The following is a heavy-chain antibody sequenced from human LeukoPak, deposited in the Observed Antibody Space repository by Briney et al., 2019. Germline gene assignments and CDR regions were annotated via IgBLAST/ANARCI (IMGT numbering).Heavy chain of an antibody. CDR1: GFTLSTYS. J-gene: IGHJ6*02. CDR3: ARSSGSPVYYGMDV. Sequence: GGSLRLSCAASGFTLSTYSMSWVRQAPGKGLEWVANIKQDGSEKYYVDSVKGRFTISRDNAKNSLYLQMNSLRAEDTAVYYCARSSGSPVYYGMDVWGQGTTVTVSS. D-gene: IGHD3-22*01. CDR2: IKQDGSEK. V-gene: IGHV3-7*01.